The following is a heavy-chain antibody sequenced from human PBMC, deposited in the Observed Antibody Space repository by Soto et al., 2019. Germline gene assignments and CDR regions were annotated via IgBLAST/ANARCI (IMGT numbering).Heavy chain of an antibody. Sequence: SETLSLTCTVSGGSISSYYWSWIRQPPGKGLEWIGYIYYSGSTNYNPSLKSRVTISVDTSKNQFSLKLSSVTAADTAVYYCARRGCSGGSCYSDDWGQGTLVTVSS. D-gene: IGHD2-15*01. V-gene: IGHV4-59*08. J-gene: IGHJ4*02. CDR1: GGSISSYY. CDR2: IYYSGST. CDR3: ARRGCSGGSCYSDD.